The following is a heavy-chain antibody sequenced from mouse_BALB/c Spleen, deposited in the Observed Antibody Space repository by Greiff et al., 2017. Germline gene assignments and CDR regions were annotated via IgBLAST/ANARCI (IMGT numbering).Heavy chain of an antibody. CDR1: VYTFTDYW. J-gene: IGHJ4*01. CDR3: ARGETARATYAMDY. CDR2: IDTSDSYT. D-gene: IGHD3-2*01. V-gene: IGHV1-69*01. Sequence: VQLQQPGAELVMPGASVKMSCKASVYTFTDYWMHWVKQRPGQGLEWIGAIDTSDSYTSYNQKFKGKATLTVDESSSTAYMQLSSLTSEDSAVYYCARGETARATYAMDYWGQGTSVTVSS.